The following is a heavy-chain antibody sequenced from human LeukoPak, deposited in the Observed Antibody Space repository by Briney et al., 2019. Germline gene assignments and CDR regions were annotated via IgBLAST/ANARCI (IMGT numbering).Heavy chain of an antibody. CDR3: AKDPTFIAYVLRYFDWLDPKDY. Sequence: PRGSLRLSCAASGFTFSSYAMSWVRQAPGKGLEWVSAISGSGGSTYYADSVKGRFTISRDNSKNTLYLQMNSLRAEDTAVYYCAKDPTFIAYVLRYFDWLDPKDYWGQGTLVTVSS. CDR1: GFTFSSYA. CDR2: ISGSGGST. J-gene: IGHJ4*02. D-gene: IGHD3-9*01. V-gene: IGHV3-23*01.